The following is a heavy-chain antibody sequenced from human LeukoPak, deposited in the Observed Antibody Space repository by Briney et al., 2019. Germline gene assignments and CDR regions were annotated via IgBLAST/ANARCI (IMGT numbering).Heavy chain of an antibody. CDR3: ARGSSYCSGGSCGPAFDY. CDR2: INHSGST. V-gene: IGHV4-34*01. Sequence: SETLSLTCAVYGGSFSGYYWSWTRQPPGKGLEWIGEINHSGSTNYNPSLKSRVTISVDTSKNQFSLKLSSVTAADTAVYYRARGSSYCSGGSCGPAFDYWGQGTLVTVSS. D-gene: IGHD2-15*01. CDR1: GGSFSGYY. J-gene: IGHJ4*02.